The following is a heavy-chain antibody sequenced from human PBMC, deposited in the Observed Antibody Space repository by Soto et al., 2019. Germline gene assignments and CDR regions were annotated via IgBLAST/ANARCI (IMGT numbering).Heavy chain of an antibody. V-gene: IGHV1-3*01. Sequence: QVQLVQSGAEVKKPGASVKVSCKASGYTFSGSVMHWVRQAPGQGLEWMGWINADNGNTKYSQKFQGRVTMTWDTSAGTAYMELSSLRSEDKAIYYCASEIDATTATSLDYWGQGTLVNVSS. J-gene: IGHJ4*02. CDR1: GYTFSGSV. CDR3: ASEIDATTATSLDY. D-gene: IGHD4-17*01. CDR2: INADNGNT.